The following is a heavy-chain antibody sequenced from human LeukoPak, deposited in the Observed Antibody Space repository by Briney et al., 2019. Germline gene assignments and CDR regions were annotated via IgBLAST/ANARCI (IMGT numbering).Heavy chain of an antibody. CDR2: IIPIFGTA. V-gene: IGHV1-69*13. Sequence: ASVKVSCKASGGTFSSYAISWVRQAPGQGLEWMGGIIPIFGTATYAQKFQGRVTITADESTSTAYMGLSSLRSEDTAVYYCARDRGAGRLGMAVWGQGTTVTASS. CDR1: GGTFSSYA. J-gene: IGHJ6*02. CDR3: ARDRGAGRLGMAV. D-gene: IGHD6-13*01.